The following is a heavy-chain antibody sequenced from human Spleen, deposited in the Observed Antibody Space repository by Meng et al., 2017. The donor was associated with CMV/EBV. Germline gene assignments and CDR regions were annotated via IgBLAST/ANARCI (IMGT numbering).Heavy chain of an antibody. CDR2: IYYSGST. V-gene: IGHV4-39*07. CDR1: SYY. Sequence: SYYWGWIRQPPGKGLEWIGSIYYSGSTYYNPSLKSRVTISVDTSKNQFSLKLSSVTAADTAVYYCAREDCSSTSCFTYYYYYGMDVWGQGTTVTVSS. CDR3: AREDCSSTSCFTYYYYYGMDV. D-gene: IGHD2-2*01. J-gene: IGHJ6*02.